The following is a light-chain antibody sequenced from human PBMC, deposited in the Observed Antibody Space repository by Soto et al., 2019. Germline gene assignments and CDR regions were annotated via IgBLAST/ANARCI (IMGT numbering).Light chain of an antibody. J-gene: IGKJ1*01. CDR2: AAS. CDR3: QHYTSFSEA. V-gene: IGKV1-5*03. CDR1: QSISIW. Sequence: NHMTMSPSALSASIRDRVTMTCRASQSISIWLAWYPQKPGKAPKLLIYAASSLESGVPSRFSGSGSGTEFTLTIISLQPDDFTTYYCQHYTSFSEAFGQGTKVDIK.